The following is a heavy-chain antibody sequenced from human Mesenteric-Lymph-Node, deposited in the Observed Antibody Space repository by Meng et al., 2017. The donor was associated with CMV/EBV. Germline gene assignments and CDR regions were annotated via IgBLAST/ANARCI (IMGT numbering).Heavy chain of an antibody. CDR2: IYYSGST. CDR1: GSISSSGYY. J-gene: IGHJ4*02. V-gene: IGHV4-39*01. D-gene: IGHD3-10*01. CDR3: ARTFMVRGVTIAYFDY. Sequence: GSISSSGYYWGWIRQPPGKGLEWIGSIYYSGSTYYNPSLKSRVTISVDTSKNQFSLKLSSVTAADTAVYYCARTFMVRGVTIAYFDYWGQGTLVTVSS.